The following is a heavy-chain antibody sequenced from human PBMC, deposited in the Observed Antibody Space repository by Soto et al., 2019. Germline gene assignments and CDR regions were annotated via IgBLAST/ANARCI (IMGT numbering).Heavy chain of an antibody. J-gene: IGHJ6*03. V-gene: IGHV1-2*04. CDR2: INPNSGGT. CDR1: GYTFTGYY. D-gene: IGHD5-18*01. Sequence: QVQLVQSGAEVKKPGASVKVSCKASGYTFTGYYMHWVRQAPGQGLEWMGWINPNSGGTNYAQKFQGCVTMTRDTSISTAYMELTRLRSDDTAVYYCARDGQDTAMVTPYYYYYMDVWGKGTTVTVTS. CDR3: ARDGQDTAMVTPYYYYYMDV.